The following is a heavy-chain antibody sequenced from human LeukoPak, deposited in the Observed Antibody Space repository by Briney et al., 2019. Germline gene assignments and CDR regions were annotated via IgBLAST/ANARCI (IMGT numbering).Heavy chain of an antibody. D-gene: IGHD6-19*01. J-gene: IGHJ4*02. CDR1: AGSFSGYY. CDR2: INHSGST. Sequence: SETLSLTCAVYAGSFSGYYWSWIRQPPGKGLEWIGEINHSGSTNYNPSLKSRVTISVDTSKNQFSLKLSSVTAADTAVYYCARGALGAGSGWYHRWGQGTLVTVSS. V-gene: IGHV4-34*01. CDR3: ARGALGAGSGWYHR.